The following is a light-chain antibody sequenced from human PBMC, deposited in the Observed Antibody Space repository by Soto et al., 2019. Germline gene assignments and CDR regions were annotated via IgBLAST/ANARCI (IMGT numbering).Light chain of an antibody. J-gene: IGKJ4*01. CDR1: QAIYND. CDR2: AAS. CDR3: QKFSAVPT. V-gene: IGKV1-27*01. Sequence: DIQMTQSPSSLSASVGDRVTITCRARQAIYNDLAWYQQKPGKVPTVLISAASTLQSGVPSRFSGSGSGKDYTLTISGLQPEDVATYYCQKFSAVPTFGGGTKVEI.